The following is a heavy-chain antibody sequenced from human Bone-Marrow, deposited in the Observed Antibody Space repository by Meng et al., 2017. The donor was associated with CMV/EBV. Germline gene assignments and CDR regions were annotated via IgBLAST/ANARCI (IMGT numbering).Heavy chain of an antibody. J-gene: IGHJ6*02. V-gene: IGHV3-53*01. CDR2: TYSGGST. D-gene: IGHD6-6*01. CDR3: ARDREYSSSSGYYNAMDV. Sequence: RVSCQASGYTFTGYYMHWVRQAPGKGLEWVSVTYSGGSTYSADSVKGRFTISRDNSKNTLSLQMNTLRAEDTAVYYCARDREYSSSSGYYNAMDVWGQGTTVTVSS. CDR1: GYTFTGYY.